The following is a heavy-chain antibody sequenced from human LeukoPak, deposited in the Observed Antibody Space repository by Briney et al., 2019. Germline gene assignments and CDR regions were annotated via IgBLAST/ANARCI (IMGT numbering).Heavy chain of an antibody. V-gene: IGHV3-21*01. CDR3: ARDKDRLDYYYYYGMDV. Sequence: GGSLRLSCAASGFRFSTYWMNWVRQAPGKGLEWVSSISSSSSYIYYADSVKGRFTISRDNAKNSLYLQMNSLRAEDTAVYYCARDKDRLDYYYYYGMDVWGQGTTVTVSS. CDR2: ISSSSSYI. J-gene: IGHJ6*02. CDR1: GFRFSTYW.